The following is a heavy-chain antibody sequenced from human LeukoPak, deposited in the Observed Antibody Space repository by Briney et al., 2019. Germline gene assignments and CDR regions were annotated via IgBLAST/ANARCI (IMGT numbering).Heavy chain of an antibody. CDR2: ISAYNGNT. Sequence: ASVKVSCKASGYTFTSYGIIWVRQAPGQGLEWMGWISAYNGNTNYAQKLQGRVTMTTDTSTSTAYMELRSLRSDDTAVYYCASGYCTNGVCYTLDYWGQGTLVTVSS. V-gene: IGHV1-18*01. D-gene: IGHD2-8*01. CDR3: ASGYCTNGVCYTLDY. CDR1: GYTFTSYG. J-gene: IGHJ4*02.